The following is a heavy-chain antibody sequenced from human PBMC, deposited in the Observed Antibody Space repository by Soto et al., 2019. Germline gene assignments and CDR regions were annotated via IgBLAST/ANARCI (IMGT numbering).Heavy chain of an antibody. V-gene: IGHV3-49*03. CDR3: TTVYGDYEFYYYYMDV. J-gene: IGHJ6*03. CDR1: GFTVGDYA. D-gene: IGHD4-17*01. CDR2: IRSKAYGGTT. Sequence: GGSLRLSCTASGFTVGDYAMSWFRQAPGKGLEWVGFIRSKAYGGTTEYAASVKGRFTISRDDSKSIAYLQMNSLKTEDTAVYYCTTVYGDYEFYYYYMDVWGKGTTVTVSS.